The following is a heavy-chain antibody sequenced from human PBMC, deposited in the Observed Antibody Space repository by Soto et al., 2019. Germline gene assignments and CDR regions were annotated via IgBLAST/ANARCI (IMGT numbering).Heavy chain of an antibody. J-gene: IGHJ5*02. CDR2: IIPIFGTA. Sequence: GASVKVSCKASGGTFSSYAISWVRQAPGQALEWMGGIIPIFGTANYAQKFQGRVTITADESTSTAYMELSSLRSEDTAVYYCAREIVVVPAARTVGWFDPWGQGTLVTVSS. CDR1: GGTFSSYA. V-gene: IGHV1-69*13. CDR3: AREIVVVPAARTVGWFDP. D-gene: IGHD2-2*01.